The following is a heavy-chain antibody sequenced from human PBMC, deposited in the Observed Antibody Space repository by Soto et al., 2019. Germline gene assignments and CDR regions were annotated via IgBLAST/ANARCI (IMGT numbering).Heavy chain of an antibody. J-gene: IGHJ4*02. V-gene: IGHV3-21*01. CDR2: ISSSSSYI. CDR1: GFTFSSYS. D-gene: IGHD6-13*01. CDR3: ARDRRVFGAAAGPCDY. Sequence: EVQLVESGGGLVKPGGSLRLSCAASGFTFSSYSMNWVRQAPGKGLEWVSSISSSSSYIYYADSVKGRFPISRDNAKNSLYLQMNSLRAADTAVYYCARDRRVFGAAAGPCDYWGQGTLVTVSS.